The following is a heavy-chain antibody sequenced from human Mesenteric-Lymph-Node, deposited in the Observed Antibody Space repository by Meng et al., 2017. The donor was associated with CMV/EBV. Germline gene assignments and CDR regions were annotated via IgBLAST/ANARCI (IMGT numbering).Heavy chain of an antibody. V-gene: IGHV3-15*01. CDR1: GFTFTDAW. J-gene: IGHJ4*02. CDR3: AMNLATRWSAYFDY. CDR2: IKGKADGGTT. Sequence: SGFTFTDAWMSWVRQAPGMGLKWVGRIKGKADGGTTDYSAPVKDRFTISRDDSQNTLYLQMSGLKTDDTAIYYCAMNLATRWSAYFDYWGQGTLVTVSS. D-gene: IGHD6-6*01.